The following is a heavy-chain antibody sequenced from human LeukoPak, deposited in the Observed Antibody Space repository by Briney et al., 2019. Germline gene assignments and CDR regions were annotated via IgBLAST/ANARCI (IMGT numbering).Heavy chain of an antibody. Sequence: GGPLRLSCAASGFTFSSYSMNWVRQAPGKGLEWVSSISSSYIYYADSVKGRFTISRDNAKNSLYLQMNSLRAEDTAVYYCAREGYYYDSSGYSPLGYWGQGTLVTVSS. J-gene: IGHJ4*02. CDR2: ISSSYI. D-gene: IGHD3-22*01. CDR3: AREGYYYDSSGYSPLGY. V-gene: IGHV3-21*01. CDR1: GFTFSSYS.